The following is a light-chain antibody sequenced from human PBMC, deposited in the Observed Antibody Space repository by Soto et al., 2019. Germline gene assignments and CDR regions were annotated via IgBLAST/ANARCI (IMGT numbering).Light chain of an antibody. CDR2: KAS. V-gene: IGKV1-5*03. J-gene: IGKJ1*01. CDR1: PTISSW. CDR3: QHYNTYTWT. Sequence: DIQSTQVRSHLSGSVGDIVAITFRASPTISSWLAWYQQKPGKAPKLLIYKASTLKSGVTSRFSGSGSGTEFTPNISRLQPGDFATYYCQHYNTYTWTVGQGTQV.